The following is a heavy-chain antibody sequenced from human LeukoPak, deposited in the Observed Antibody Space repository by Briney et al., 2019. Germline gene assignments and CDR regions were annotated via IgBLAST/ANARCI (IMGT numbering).Heavy chain of an antibody. V-gene: IGHV3-9*01. J-gene: IGHJ4*02. Sequence: GRSLRPSCAASGFTFDDYAMHWVRQAPGKGLEWVSGISWNSGSIGYADSVRGRFTISRDNAKNSLYLQMNSLRPEDTALYYCAKDIYSSNWYYFDSWGQGTLVTVSS. CDR2: ISWNSGSI. CDR3: AKDIYSSNWYYFDS. CDR1: GFTFDDYA. D-gene: IGHD6-13*01.